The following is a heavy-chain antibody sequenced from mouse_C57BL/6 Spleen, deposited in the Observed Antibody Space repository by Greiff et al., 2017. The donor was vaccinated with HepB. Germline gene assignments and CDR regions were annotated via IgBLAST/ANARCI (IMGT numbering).Heavy chain of an antibody. CDR2: IYPRSGNT. J-gene: IGHJ2*01. V-gene: IGHV1-81*01. Sequence: VKLQQSGAELARPGASVKLSCKASGYTFTSYGISWVKQRTGQGLEWIGEIYPRSGNTYYNEKFKGKATLTADKSSSTAYMELRSLTSEDSAVYFCARYDYDGGGYFDYWGQGTTLTVSS. CDR3: ARYDYDGGGYFDY. CDR1: GYTFTSYG. D-gene: IGHD2-4*01.